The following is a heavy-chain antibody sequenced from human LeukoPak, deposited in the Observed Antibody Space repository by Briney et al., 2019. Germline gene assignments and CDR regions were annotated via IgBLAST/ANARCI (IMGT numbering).Heavy chain of an antibody. V-gene: IGHV1-69*06. Sequence: GASVKVSCKASGGTFSSYDISWVRQAPGQGLEWMGGIMPMFGKANYAQKFQGRVTITADKSTSTAYMELSSLRSEDTAVYYCARDPRGYSYGYWFDPWGQGTLVTVSS. J-gene: IGHJ5*02. CDR2: IMPMFGKA. CDR1: GGTFSSYD. CDR3: ARDPRGYSYGYWFDP. D-gene: IGHD5-18*01.